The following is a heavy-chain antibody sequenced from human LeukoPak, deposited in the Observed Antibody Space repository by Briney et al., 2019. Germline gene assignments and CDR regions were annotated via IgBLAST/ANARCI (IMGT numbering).Heavy chain of an antibody. Sequence: PGESLRLSCAASGFAFSSHAMTWVRQAPGKGLEWVSSISGSSEKTYYADSVRGRFTISRDNSKNTLYLQMNSLRAEDTAVYYCAPLSGMDVWGQGTTVTVSS. CDR3: APLSGMDV. D-gene: IGHD3-16*02. CDR2: ISGSSEKT. V-gene: IGHV3-23*01. CDR1: GFAFSSHA. J-gene: IGHJ6*02.